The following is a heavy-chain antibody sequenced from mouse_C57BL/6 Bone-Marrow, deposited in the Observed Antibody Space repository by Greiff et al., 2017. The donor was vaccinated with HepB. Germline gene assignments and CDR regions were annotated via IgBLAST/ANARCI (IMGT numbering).Heavy chain of an antibody. V-gene: IGHV5-6*01. J-gene: IGHJ2*01. Sequence: EVLLVESGGDLVKPGASLKLSCAASGFTFSSYGMSWVRQTPDKRLEWVATISSGGSYTDYPDSVKGRFTIARDNAENTLYLQLSSLTSEDTAMYYCARITTVVAGYYLDYWGQGTTLTVSS. D-gene: IGHD1-1*01. CDR3: ARITTVVAGYYLDY. CDR1: GFTFSSYG. CDR2: ISSGGSYT.